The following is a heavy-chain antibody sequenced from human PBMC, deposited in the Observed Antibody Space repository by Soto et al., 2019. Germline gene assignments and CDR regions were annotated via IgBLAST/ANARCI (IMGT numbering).Heavy chain of an antibody. J-gene: IGHJ6*02. D-gene: IGHD5-18*01. CDR3: ARALTGYSYGHSVYYYYGMDV. CDR2: ISSSSSYI. V-gene: IGHV3-21*01. CDR1: LFTFSSYI. Sequence: LXLACAASLFTFSSYIMNWVRQAPVKGLEWVSSISSSSSYIYYADSVKGRFTISRDNAKNSLYLQMNSLRAEDTAVYYCARALTGYSYGHSVYYYYGMDVWGQGTTVTVSS.